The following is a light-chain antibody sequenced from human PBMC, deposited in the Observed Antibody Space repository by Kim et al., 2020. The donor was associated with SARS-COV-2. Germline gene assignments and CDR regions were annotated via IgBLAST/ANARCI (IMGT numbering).Light chain of an antibody. J-gene: IGKJ1*01. CDR2: AAS. V-gene: IGKV1-27*01. CDR1: QDISHS. CDR3: QKYDSDPWT. Sequence: ASVGDRVTITCRASQDISHSLAWYQQRPGKVPNPLIYAASTLQSGVPSRFSGSGSGTEFTLTISSLQPEDVATYYCQKYDSDPWTFGPGTKVDIK.